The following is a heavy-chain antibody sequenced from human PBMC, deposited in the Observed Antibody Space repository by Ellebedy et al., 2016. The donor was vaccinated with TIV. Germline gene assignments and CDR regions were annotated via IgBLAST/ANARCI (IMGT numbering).Heavy chain of an antibody. CDR1: GFTFNSHG. Sequence: AASVKVSCKASGFTFNSHGLAWVRQAPGLGLEWMGWINAYDGITNYAEKFQGRVTMTTDTLNSTAYMDLRDLTSDDTAIYYCARGDRLQTWSKHFDYWGQGTVVTVTS. J-gene: IGHJ4*02. CDR3: ARGDRLQTWSKHFDY. V-gene: IGHV1-18*04. D-gene: IGHD2-8*01. CDR2: INAYDGIT.